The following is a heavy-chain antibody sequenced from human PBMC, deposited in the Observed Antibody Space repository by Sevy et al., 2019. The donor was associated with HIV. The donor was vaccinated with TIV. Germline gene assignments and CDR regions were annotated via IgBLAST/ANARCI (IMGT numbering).Heavy chain of an antibody. Sequence: GGSLRLSCAASGFSFSSYGMHWVRQAPGKGLEWMSYIQYDGSNKDYADSVKGQFTISRDNSKNTLYLKMNSLRVEDTAVFYCVKEGGGEGGDHWGQGTLVTVSS. J-gene: IGHJ4*02. CDR3: VKEGGGEGGDH. CDR1: GFSFSSYG. CDR2: IQYDGSNK. V-gene: IGHV3-30*02. D-gene: IGHD2-21*01.